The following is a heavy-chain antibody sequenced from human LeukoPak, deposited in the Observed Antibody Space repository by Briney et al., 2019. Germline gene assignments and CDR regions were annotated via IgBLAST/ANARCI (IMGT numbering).Heavy chain of an antibody. CDR3: ARDSDGGSLGLTDYSNPRWGFFDY. D-gene: IGHD4-11*01. Sequence: GASVKVSCKASGGTFSSYAISWVRRAPGQGLEWMGGIIPIFGTANYAQKFQGRVTITADESTSTAYMELSSLRSEDTAVYYCARDSDGGSLGLTDYSNPRWGFFDYWGQGTLVTVSS. CDR1: GGTFSSYA. CDR2: IIPIFGTA. V-gene: IGHV1-69*13. J-gene: IGHJ4*02.